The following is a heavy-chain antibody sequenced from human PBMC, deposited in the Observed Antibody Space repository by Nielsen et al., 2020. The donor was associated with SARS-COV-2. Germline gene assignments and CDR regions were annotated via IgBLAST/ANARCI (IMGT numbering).Heavy chain of an antibody. J-gene: IGHJ4*02. CDR3: TTDCGGDCYPTVDY. Sequence: GESLKISCAASGFTFSNAWMSWVRQAPGKGLEWVGRIKSKTDGGTTDYAAPVKGRFTISRDDSKNTLYLQMNSLKTEDTAVYYCTTDCGGDCYPTVDYWGQGTLVTVSS. CDR1: GFTFSNAW. V-gene: IGHV3-15*01. D-gene: IGHD2-21*01. CDR2: IKSKTDGGTT.